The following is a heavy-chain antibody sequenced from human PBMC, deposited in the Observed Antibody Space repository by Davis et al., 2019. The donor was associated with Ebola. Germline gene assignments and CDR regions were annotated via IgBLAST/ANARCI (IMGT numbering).Heavy chain of an antibody. CDR3: ARDYQFGYCSGGSCYPFDY. CDR1: GGTFSSYA. J-gene: IGHJ4*02. V-gene: IGHV1-69*05. CDR2: IIPIFGTA. Sequence: SVKVSCKASGGTFSSYAISWVRQAPGQGLEWMGGIIPIFGTANYAQKLQGRVTMTTDTSTSTAYMELRSLRSDDTAVYYCARDYQFGYCSGGSCYPFDYWGQGTLVTVSS. D-gene: IGHD2-15*01.